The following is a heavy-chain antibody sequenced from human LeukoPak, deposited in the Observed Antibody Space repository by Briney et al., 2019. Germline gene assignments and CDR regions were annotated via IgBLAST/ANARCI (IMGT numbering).Heavy chain of an antibody. D-gene: IGHD3-22*01. J-gene: IGHJ4*02. CDR2: ISAYNGNT. V-gene: IGHV1-18*01. Sequence: GASVKVSCKASGYTLTSYGISWVRQAPGQGLEWMGWISAYNGNTNYAQKLQGRVTMTTDTSTSTAYMELRSLRSDDTAVYYCARDAYSDSSGYYYGGFDYWGQGTLVTVSS. CDR1: GYTLTSYG. CDR3: ARDAYSDSSGYYYGGFDY.